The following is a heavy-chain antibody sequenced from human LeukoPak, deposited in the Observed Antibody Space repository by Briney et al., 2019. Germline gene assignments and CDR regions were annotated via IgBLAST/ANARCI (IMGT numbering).Heavy chain of an antibody. J-gene: IGHJ4*02. CDR3: ARERSNHRPLNYYGSGSYDDNFDY. V-gene: IGHV3-48*03. CDR1: GFTFSSYE. CDR2: ISSSGSTI. Sequence: GGSLRLSCAASGFTFSSYEMNWVRQAPGKGLEWVSYISSSGSTIYYADSVKGRFTISRDNAKNSLYLQMNSLRAEDTAVYYRARERSNHRPLNYYGSGSYDDNFDYWGQGTLVTVSS. D-gene: IGHD3-10*01.